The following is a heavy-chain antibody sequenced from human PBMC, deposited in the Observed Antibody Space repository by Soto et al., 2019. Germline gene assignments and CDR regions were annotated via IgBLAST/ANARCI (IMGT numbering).Heavy chain of an antibody. CDR1: GFTFDDYA. J-gene: IGHJ4*02. D-gene: IGHD6-6*01. CDR3: AKGVGFSSSYYFDY. CDR2: ISWNSGSI. V-gene: IGHV3-9*01. Sequence: GGSLRLSCAASGFTFDDYAMHWVRQAPGKGLEWVSGISWNSGSIGYADSVKGRFTISRDNAKNSLYLQMNSLRAEDTTLYYCAKGVGFSSSYYFDYGGQGTLVTVSS.